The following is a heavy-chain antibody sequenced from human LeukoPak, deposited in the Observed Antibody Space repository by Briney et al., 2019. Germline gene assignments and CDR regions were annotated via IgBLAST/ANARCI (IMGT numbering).Heavy chain of an antibody. Sequence: PSETLSLTCTVSGGSVSSGSYYWSWIRQPPGKGLEWIGYIYYSGSTNYNPSLKSRVTISVDTSKNQFSLKLSSVTAADTAVYYCERAGFREFLFDYWGQGTLVTVSS. CDR2: IYYSGST. CDR3: ERAGFREFLFDY. V-gene: IGHV4-61*01. J-gene: IGHJ4*02. CDR1: GGSVSSGSYY. D-gene: IGHD3-10*01.